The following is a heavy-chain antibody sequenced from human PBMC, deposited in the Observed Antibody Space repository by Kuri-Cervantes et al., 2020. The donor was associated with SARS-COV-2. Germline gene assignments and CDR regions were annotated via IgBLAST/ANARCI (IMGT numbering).Heavy chain of an antibody. CDR3: ASFSTRGDP. V-gene: IGHV4-39*01. Sequence: GSLRLSCTVPGGSISSYYWGWIRQPPGKGLEWIGSIYYSGSTYYNPSLKSRVTISVDTSKNQFSLKLSSVTAADTAVYYCASFSTRGDPWGQGTLVTVSS. J-gene: IGHJ5*02. D-gene: IGHD2/OR15-2a*01. CDR1: GGSISSYY. CDR2: IYYSGST.